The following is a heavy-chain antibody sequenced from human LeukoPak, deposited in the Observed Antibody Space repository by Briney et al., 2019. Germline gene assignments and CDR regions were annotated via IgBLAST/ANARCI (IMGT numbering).Heavy chain of an antibody. J-gene: IGHJ5*02. CDR2: IYYSGST. V-gene: IGHV4-39*07. CDR1: GGSISSSSYC. D-gene: IGHD2-2*02. Sequence: SETLSLTCTVSGGSISSSSYCWGWIRQPPGKGLEWIGSIYYSGSTYYNPSLKSRFTISVDTTKNQFSLKLSSVTAADTAVYYCATRYCSSTSCYMDWFDPWGQGTLVTVSS. CDR3: ATRYCSSTSCYMDWFDP.